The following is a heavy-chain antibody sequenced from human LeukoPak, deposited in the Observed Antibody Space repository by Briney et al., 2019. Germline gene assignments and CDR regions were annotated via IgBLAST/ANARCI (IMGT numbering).Heavy chain of an antibody. CDR2: IRHSGST. Sequence: SETLSLTCAVSGGSVSGYYWSWIRQPPGKGPEWIGKIRHSGSTNYNPSLKSRVTISVDTSTNQFSLNLSSVTAADTAVYYCARSANAFDIWGQGTMVTVSS. V-gene: IGHV4-34*01. CDR3: ARSANAFDI. CDR1: GGSVSGYY. J-gene: IGHJ3*02.